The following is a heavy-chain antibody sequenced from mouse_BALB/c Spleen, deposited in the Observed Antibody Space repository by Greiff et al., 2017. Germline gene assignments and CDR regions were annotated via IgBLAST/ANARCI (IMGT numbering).Heavy chain of an antibody. D-gene: IGHD1-1*01. V-gene: IGHV14-1*02. J-gene: IGHJ3*01. CDR2: IDPENGNT. CDR3: AREANYYCSTFAY. CDR1: GFNIKDYY. Sequence: EVQLQQSGAELVRPGALVKLSCKASGFNIKDYYMHWVKQRPEQGLEWIGWIDPENGNTIYDPKFQGKASITADTSSNTAYLQLSSLTSEDTAVYYCAREANYYCSTFAYWGQGTLVTVSA.